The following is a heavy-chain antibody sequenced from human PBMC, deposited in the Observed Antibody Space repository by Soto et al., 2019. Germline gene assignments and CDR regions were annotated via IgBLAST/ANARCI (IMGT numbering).Heavy chain of an antibody. J-gene: IGHJ3*01. CDR1: GVDFSSYA. D-gene: IGHD3-3*01. CDR3: AMGRSDYST. Sequence: GGSLRLSCAASGVDFSSYAMTLVRQAPGKGLEWVSAVSGRGDNTYYADSVKRRFTISRDNSKNTLYLQMNSLRAEDTAIYYCAMGRSDYSTWGQGTMVTVSS. CDR2: VSGRGDNT. V-gene: IGHV3-23*01.